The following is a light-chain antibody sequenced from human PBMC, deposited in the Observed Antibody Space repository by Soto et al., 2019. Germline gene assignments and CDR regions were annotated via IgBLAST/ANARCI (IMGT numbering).Light chain of an antibody. Sequence: QSALTQPGSLSGSPGQSITISCSGTSNDIGTYNLVSWYQQHPGKAPKLIIFEGSRLPSGVSSRFSGSKSGNTASLTISGLRPEDEADYYCSSCAGSNTLVVFGGGTKLTVL. J-gene: IGLJ2*01. V-gene: IGLV2-23*01. CDR2: EGS. CDR1: SNDIGTYNL. CDR3: SSCAGSNTLVV.